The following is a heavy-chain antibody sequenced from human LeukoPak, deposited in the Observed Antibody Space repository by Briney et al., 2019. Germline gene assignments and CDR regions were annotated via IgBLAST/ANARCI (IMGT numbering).Heavy chain of an antibody. V-gene: IGHV4-39*01. J-gene: IGHJ4*02. CDR3: ARQMNTVTADY. Sequence: SETLSLTCTVSGGSISSSSSYWGWIRQPPGKGLEWVGSIFYSGGTYYNPSLKSRVTISVDTSKKHFSLKLSSVTAADTAVYYCARQMNTVTADYWGQGTLVTVSS. CDR1: GGSISSSSSY. D-gene: IGHD4-17*01. CDR2: IFYSGGT.